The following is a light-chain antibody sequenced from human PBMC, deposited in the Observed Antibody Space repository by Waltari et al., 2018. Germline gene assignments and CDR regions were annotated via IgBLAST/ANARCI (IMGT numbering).Light chain of an antibody. J-gene: IGLJ2*01. Sequence: QSVLPQPASVSGSPGQSITISCTGTRSDIGYYNFVSWYQQHPGKAPQLVIFDVSRWPSGVSHRFSGSKSGNTASLTISGLQAEDEAAYYCASYTSANTVLFGGGTKVTVL. V-gene: IGLV2-14*03. CDR1: RSDIGYYNF. CDR3: ASYTSANTVL. CDR2: DVS.